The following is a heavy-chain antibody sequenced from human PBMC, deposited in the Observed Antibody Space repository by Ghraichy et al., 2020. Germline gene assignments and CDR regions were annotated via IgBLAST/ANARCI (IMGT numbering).Heavy chain of an antibody. V-gene: IGHV3-33*01. Sequence: GGSLRLSCAASGFTFSSYGMHWVRQAPGKGLEWVAVIWYDGSNKYYADSVKGRFTISRDNSKNTLYLQMNSLRAEDTAVYYCARENKMGKRRVGAFDIWGQGTMVTVSS. CDR1: GFTFSSYG. CDR3: ARENKMGKRRVGAFDI. J-gene: IGHJ3*02. D-gene: IGHD1/OR15-1a*01. CDR2: IWYDGSNK.